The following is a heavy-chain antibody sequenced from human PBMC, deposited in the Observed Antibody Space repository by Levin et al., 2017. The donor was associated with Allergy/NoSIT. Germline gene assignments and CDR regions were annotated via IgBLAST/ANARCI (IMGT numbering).Heavy chain of an antibody. J-gene: IGHJ2*01. CDR3: ARSSVVGSCSSTSCSSFDL. CDR2: ISSSSDYI. V-gene: IGHV3-21*01. CDR1: GFPFSSCG. D-gene: IGHD2-2*01. Sequence: GESLKISCASSGFPFSSCGFNRVRQAPGKGLEWVAFISSSSDYIYYPDSVKGRFPISRDNPKNLLVLQINSLKAEDSAVYYCARSSVVGSCSSTSCSSFDLWGRGTLLTVSS.